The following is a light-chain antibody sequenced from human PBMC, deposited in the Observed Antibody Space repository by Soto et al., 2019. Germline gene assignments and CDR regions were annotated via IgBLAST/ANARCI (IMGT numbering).Light chain of an antibody. CDR1: SSDVGGYNY. J-gene: IGLJ2*01. Sequence: QSALTQPASVSGSPGQSITISCTGTSSDVGGYNYVSWYQQHPGKAPKLMIYEVSNRPSWVSIRFSGSNSGNTASLTIPGLQAEDEDDYYFSSYTSSSPVVFGGGTKLTV. CDR2: EVS. CDR3: SSYTSSSPVV. V-gene: IGLV2-14*01.